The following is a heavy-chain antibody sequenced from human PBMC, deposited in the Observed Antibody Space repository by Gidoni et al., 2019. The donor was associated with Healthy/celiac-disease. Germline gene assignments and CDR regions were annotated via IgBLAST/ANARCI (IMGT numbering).Heavy chain of an antibody. CDR3: AKSYGYFAGGSVVDY. D-gene: IGHD5-18*01. Sequence: EVQLVESGGGLVQPGRSLRLSCAASGFTFADYAMHWVRQAPGKGLEWVSGISWNSGSIGYADSVKGRFTISRDNAKNSLYLQMNSLRAEDTALYYCAKSYGYFAGGSVVDYWGQGTLVTVSS. J-gene: IGHJ4*02. V-gene: IGHV3-9*01. CDR1: GFTFADYA. CDR2: ISWNSGSI.